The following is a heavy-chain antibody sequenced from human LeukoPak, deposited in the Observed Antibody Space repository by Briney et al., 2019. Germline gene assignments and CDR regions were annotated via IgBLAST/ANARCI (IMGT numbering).Heavy chain of an antibody. Sequence: GGSLRLSCSASGFTFSNSGMLWVRQAPGKGLECVSAISSNGGSTYYADSVKGRFTISRDNSKNTLYLQMSSLRAEDTAVYYCVKGRSGGSYGMWGQGTLLTVSS. J-gene: IGHJ4*02. D-gene: IGHD1-26*01. CDR3: VKGRSGGSYGM. CDR2: ISSNGGST. V-gene: IGHV3-64D*09. CDR1: GFTFSNSG.